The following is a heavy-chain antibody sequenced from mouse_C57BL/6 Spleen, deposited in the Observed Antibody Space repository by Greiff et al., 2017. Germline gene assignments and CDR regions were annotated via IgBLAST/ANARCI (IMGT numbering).Heavy chain of an antibody. D-gene: IGHD2-4*01. CDR1: GYTFTDYY. CDR2: INPNNGGT. Sequence: VQLQQSGPELVKPGASVKISCKASGYTFTDYYMNWVKQSHGKSLEWIGDINPNNGGTSYNQKFKGKATLTVDKSSSTAYMELRSLTSEDSAVYYCGNFDYGYYFDYWGQGTTLTVSS. J-gene: IGHJ2*01. CDR3: GNFDYGYYFDY. V-gene: IGHV1-26*01.